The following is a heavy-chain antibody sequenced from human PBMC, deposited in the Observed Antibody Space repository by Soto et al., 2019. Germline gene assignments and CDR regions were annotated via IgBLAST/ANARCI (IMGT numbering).Heavy chain of an antibody. J-gene: IGHJ4*02. CDR3: ARVRAYDFWSGYLDY. CDR2: ISAFNGNT. V-gene: IGHV1-18*01. CDR1: GYTFTSYG. D-gene: IGHD3-3*01. Sequence: SCKASGYTFTSYGISWVRQAPGQGLEWMGWISAFNGNTNYAQKLQGRVTMTTDTSTSTAYMELRSLRSDDTAVYYCARVRAYDFWSGYLDYWGQGTLVTVSS.